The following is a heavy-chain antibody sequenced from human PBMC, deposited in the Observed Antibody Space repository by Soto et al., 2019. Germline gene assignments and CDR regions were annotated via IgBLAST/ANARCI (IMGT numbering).Heavy chain of an antibody. CDR2: IYYSGST. CDR1: GFSISSGGYY. D-gene: IGHD3-10*01. V-gene: IGHV4-31*03. J-gene: IGHJ4*02. CDR3: ARGGSRYYFDY. Sequence: ILSLTCTVSGFSISSGGYYWSWVRQHPGKGLEWIGYIYYSGSTYYNPSLKSRVTISVDTSKNQFSLKLSSVTAADTAVYYCARGGSRYYFDYWGQGTLVTVSS.